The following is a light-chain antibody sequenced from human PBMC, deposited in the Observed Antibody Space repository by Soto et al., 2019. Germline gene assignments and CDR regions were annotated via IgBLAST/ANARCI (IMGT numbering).Light chain of an antibody. J-gene: IGKJ5*01. Sequence: DFQMTQSPSSLSASVGDRVTITCRATQAIKNFLNWYQQKPGRAPKLLISDASTLQRGVPSRFSGSGSGTHFTFVISSLQPEDVGTYYCQQSDNLPLTFGQGTRLAIK. V-gene: IGKV1-33*01. CDR1: QAIKNF. CDR2: DAS. CDR3: QQSDNLPLT.